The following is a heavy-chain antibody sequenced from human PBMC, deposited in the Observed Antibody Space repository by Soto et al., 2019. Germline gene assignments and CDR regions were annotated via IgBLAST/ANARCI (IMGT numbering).Heavy chain of an antibody. J-gene: IGHJ4*02. V-gene: IGHV3-9*01. CDR1: GFRFDDYA. CDR3: ARRGYSYGYFDY. Sequence: EMQLVESGGGLVQPGRSLRLSCAASGFRFDDYAMHWVRQPAGKGLEWVSGITWNSGSLDYADSVKGRFTISRDNAKNSLYLQMNSLRAEDTALYYCARRGYSYGYFDYWGQGTLVTVSS. CDR2: ITWNSGSL. D-gene: IGHD5-18*01.